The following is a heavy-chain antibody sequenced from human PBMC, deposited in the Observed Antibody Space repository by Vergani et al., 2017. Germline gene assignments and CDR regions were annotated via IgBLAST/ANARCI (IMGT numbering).Heavy chain of an antibody. CDR3: AKWTTVTSFADY. V-gene: IGHV3-23*01. CDR1: GFTFSSYA. J-gene: IGHJ4*02. CDR2: ISGSGGST. Sequence: EVQLLESGGGLVQPGGSLRLSCAASGFTFSSYAMSWVRQASGKGLEWVSAISGSGGSTFYADSVKGRYTSSRDNSKNTLYLQMNSLRAEDTAIYYCAKWTTVTSFADYWGQGTLVTVSS. D-gene: IGHD4-17*01.